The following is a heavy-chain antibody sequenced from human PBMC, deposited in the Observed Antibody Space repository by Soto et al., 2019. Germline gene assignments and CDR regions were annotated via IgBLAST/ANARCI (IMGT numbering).Heavy chain of an antibody. CDR2: IYYSGST. J-gene: IGHJ4*02. D-gene: IGHD6-19*01. CDR1: GGSVSSGSYY. Sequence: SETLSLTCTVSGGSVSSGSYYWSWIRQPPGKGLEWIGYIYYSGSTNYNPSLKSRVTISVDTSKNQFSLKLSSVTAADTAVYYCARDKGMGSGWYSEFDYWGQGTLVTVSS. CDR3: ARDKGMGSGWYSEFDY. V-gene: IGHV4-61*01.